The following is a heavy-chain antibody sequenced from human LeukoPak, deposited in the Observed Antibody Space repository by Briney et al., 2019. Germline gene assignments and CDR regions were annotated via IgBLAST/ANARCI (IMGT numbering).Heavy chain of an antibody. CDR2: IIPIFGTA. CDR1: GGTFSSYV. V-gene: IGHV1-69*13. J-gene: IGHJ5*02. CDR3: ARERSYDFWSGYSYWFDP. Sequence: ASVKVSCKASGGTFSSYVISWVRQAPGQGLEWMGGIIPIFGTANYAQKFQGRVTITADESTSTAYMELSSLRSEDTAVYYCARERSYDFWSGYSYWFDPWGQGTLVTVSS. D-gene: IGHD3-3*01.